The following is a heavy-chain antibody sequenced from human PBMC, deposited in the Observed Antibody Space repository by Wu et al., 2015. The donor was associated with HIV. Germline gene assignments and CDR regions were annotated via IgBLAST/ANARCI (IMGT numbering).Heavy chain of an antibody. D-gene: IGHD6-6*01. Sequence: QVQLVQSGAEVKKPGSSVKVSCKASGGTFSSYAISWVRQAPGQGLEWMGGIIPIFDTANYAQKFQGRVTITAYEFTSTAYMELSGLRSEDTAVYYCARDNYSSSSVGAFDPWGQGTLVTVSS. V-gene: IGHV1-69*13. CDR3: ARDNYSSSSVGAFDP. CDR2: IIPIFDTA. J-gene: IGHJ5*02. CDR1: GGTFSSYA.